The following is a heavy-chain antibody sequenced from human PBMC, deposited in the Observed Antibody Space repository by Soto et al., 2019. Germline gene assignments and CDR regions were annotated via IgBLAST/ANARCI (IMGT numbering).Heavy chain of an antibody. D-gene: IGHD3-9*01. CDR3: TRDWLDILTGYPYGMDV. CDR1: GYTFTSYG. CDR2: ISAYNGNT. J-gene: IGHJ6*02. Sequence: QVQLVQSGAEVKKPGASVKVSCKASGYTFTSYGISWVRQAPGQGLEWMGWISAYNGNTNYAQKLQGRVTMTTDTSTSTAHMELRSLRSDDTGGYYCTRDWLDILTGYPYGMDVWGQGTTVTVSS. V-gene: IGHV1-18*01.